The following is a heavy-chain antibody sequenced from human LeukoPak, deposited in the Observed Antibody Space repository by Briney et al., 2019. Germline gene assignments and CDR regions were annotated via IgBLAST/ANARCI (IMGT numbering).Heavy chain of an antibody. V-gene: IGHV4-39*07. D-gene: IGHD3-3*01. CDR3: ASQSVRFLEWPRPDY. CDR2: IYYSGST. CDR1: GGSISSSSYY. J-gene: IGHJ4*02. Sequence: SETLSLTCTVSGGSISSSSYYWGWIRQPPGKGLEWIGSIYYSGSTYYNPSLKSRVTISVETSKNQFSLKLSSVTAADTAVYYCASQSVRFLEWPRPDYWGQGTLVTVSS.